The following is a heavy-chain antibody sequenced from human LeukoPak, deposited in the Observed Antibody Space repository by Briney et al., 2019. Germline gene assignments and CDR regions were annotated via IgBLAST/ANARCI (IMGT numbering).Heavy chain of an antibody. CDR3: ARDPGYSSGWGGFDP. CDR2: ISYDGSNK. J-gene: IGHJ5*02. CDR1: GFTFSSYA. Sequence: GGSLRLSCAASGFTFSSYAMSWVRQAPGRGLEWVAVISYDGSNKYYADSVKGRFTISRDNSKNTLYLQMNSLRAEDTAVYYCARDPGYSSGWGGFDPWGQGTLVTVSS. D-gene: IGHD6-19*01. V-gene: IGHV3-30-3*01.